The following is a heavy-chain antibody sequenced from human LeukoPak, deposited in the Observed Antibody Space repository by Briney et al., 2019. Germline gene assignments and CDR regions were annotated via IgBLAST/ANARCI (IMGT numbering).Heavy chain of an antibody. Sequence: SQALSLTCAISGDSVSSNSAAWNWIRQSPSRGLEWLGRTYYRSKWFNGYAVSVKSRITIKPETSKNQFSLQLNSVTPEDTAVYYCARALQTAMVTGWFDPWGQGTLVTVSS. CDR1: GDSVSSNSAA. V-gene: IGHV6-1*01. CDR2: TYYRSKWFN. J-gene: IGHJ5*02. CDR3: ARALQTAMVTGWFDP. D-gene: IGHD5-18*01.